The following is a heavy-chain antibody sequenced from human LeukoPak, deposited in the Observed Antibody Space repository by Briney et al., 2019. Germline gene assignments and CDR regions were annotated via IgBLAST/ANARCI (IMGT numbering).Heavy chain of an antibody. V-gene: IGHV1-2*06. CDR2: INPNRGGT. Sequence: ASVKVSCKASGYTFTGYYMHWVRQAPGQGLEWMGRINPNRGGTNYAQKFQGRVTMTRETSISTAYMELSRLRSDDAAVYYCARGAGTDFDYWGRGTLVTVSS. J-gene: IGHJ4*02. CDR3: ARGAGTDFDY. CDR1: GYTFTGYY.